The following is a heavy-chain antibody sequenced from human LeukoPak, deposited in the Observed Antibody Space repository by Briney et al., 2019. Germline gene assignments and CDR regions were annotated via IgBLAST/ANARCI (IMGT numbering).Heavy chain of an antibody. CDR1: GYSISSGYY. CDR3: ARGAIARLPTFDY. V-gene: IGHV4-61*01. CDR2: IYYSGST. J-gene: IGHJ4*02. D-gene: IGHD6-6*01. Sequence: SETLSLTCAVSGYSISSGYYWGWIRQPPGKGLEWIGYIYYSGSTKYNPSLKSRVTISVDTSKHQFSLKPSSVTAADTAVYYCARGAIARLPTFDYWGQGTLVTVSS.